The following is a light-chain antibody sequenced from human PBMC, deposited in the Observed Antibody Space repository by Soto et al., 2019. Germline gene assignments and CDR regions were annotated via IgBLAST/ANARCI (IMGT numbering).Light chain of an antibody. V-gene: IGKV4-1*01. CDR3: QQYYASPYT. J-gene: IGKJ2*01. CDR1: QSILYSSNSKNY. Sequence: DILMTQSPGSLAVSLGERATINCKSSQSILYSSNSKNYLAWYQQKPGQPPKLLIYWASARESGVPDRFSGSGSGTDFALTISSLQAEDVAVYYCQQYYASPYTFGQGTKLEIK. CDR2: WAS.